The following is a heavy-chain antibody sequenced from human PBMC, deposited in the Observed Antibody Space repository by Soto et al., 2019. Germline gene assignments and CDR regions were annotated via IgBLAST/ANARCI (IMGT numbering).Heavy chain of an antibody. J-gene: IGHJ6*02. Sequence: QVQLQESGPGLVKPSETLSLTCTVSGGTISRYYWSWIRQPPGKGLEWIGYMYNTGSTVYNPSFQSRVTISVDTSKNQFSRKLNSVTAADTAVYYCARDLWGYCGTDCYPLDVWGQGTTVTVSS. CDR2: MYNTGST. V-gene: IGHV4-59*01. CDR3: ARDLWGYCGTDCYPLDV. CDR1: GGTISRYY. D-gene: IGHD2-21*02.